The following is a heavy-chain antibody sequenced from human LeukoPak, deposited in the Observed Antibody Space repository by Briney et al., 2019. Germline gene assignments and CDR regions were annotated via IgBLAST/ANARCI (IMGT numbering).Heavy chain of an antibody. Sequence: ASVKVSCKSSGYTFNGYYMHWVRQAPGQGLEWMGWINPNNGGTKYAQKFQGRVTMTRDTSISTAYMELSRLRSDDTAVYYCARELGYCSGGSCYGIDYWGQGTLVTVSS. V-gene: IGHV1-2*02. CDR2: INPNNGGT. CDR3: ARELGYCSGGSCYGIDY. CDR1: GYTFNGYY. D-gene: IGHD2-15*01. J-gene: IGHJ4*02.